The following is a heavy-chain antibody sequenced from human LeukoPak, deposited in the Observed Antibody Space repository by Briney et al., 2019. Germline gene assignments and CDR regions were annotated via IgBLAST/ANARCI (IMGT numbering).Heavy chain of an antibody. J-gene: IGHJ6*02. CDR1: GFTFSSYG. V-gene: IGHV3-33*01. CDR3: ARGPGYSSSWFQEHYYGMDV. Sequence: GGSLRLSCAASGFTFSSYGMHWVRQAPGKGLEWVAVIWYDGSNKYYADSVKGRFTISRDNSKNTLYLQMNSLRAEDTAVYYCARGPGYSSSWFQEHYYGMDVWGQGTTVTVSS. CDR2: IWYDGSNK. D-gene: IGHD6-13*01.